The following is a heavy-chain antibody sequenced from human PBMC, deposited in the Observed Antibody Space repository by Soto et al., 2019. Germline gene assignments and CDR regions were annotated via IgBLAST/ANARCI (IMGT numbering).Heavy chain of an antibody. CDR1: GYTFTTYP. J-gene: IGHJ4*02. V-gene: IGHV1-3*01. Sequence: ASVKVSCKASGYTFTTYPMHWVRQAPGQRLEWMGWINVGNSNTKYSQNFQGRVTITRDTSASTAYMDLSSLRSEDTAVYYCARSLSSGSIDYWGQGTLVTVSS. CDR2: INVGNSNT. CDR3: ARSLSSGSIDY. D-gene: IGHD6-19*01.